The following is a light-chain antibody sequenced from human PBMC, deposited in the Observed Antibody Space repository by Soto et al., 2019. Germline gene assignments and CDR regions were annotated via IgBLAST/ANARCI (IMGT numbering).Light chain of an antibody. V-gene: IGKV3-20*01. CDR2: GAS. CDR1: QTVSSSY. Sequence: IVLTQSPGTLSLSPGERATLSCRASQTVSSSYLAWYQQKPGQAPRLLFYGASSRATGIPDRFRGSGSGTDLTLTISRLEPEDFAVYYCQQYGRSPPITFGQGTRLEI. CDR3: QQYGRSPPIT. J-gene: IGKJ5*01.